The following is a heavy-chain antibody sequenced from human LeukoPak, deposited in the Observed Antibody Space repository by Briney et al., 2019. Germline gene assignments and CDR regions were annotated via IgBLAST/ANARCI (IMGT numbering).Heavy chain of an antibody. J-gene: IGHJ4*02. V-gene: IGHV4-39*01. CDR1: GGSISNNNYY. CDR3: ATWRTAKTGFDY. D-gene: IGHD1-1*01. CDR2: IYYSGSP. Sequence: SETLSLTCTVSGGSISNNNYYWAWIRQPPGKGLECIGSIYYSGSPYYNPSLKSRVTISVDTSKNQFSLRLSSMTAADTAVYYCATWRTAKTGFDYWGQGTLVTVSS.